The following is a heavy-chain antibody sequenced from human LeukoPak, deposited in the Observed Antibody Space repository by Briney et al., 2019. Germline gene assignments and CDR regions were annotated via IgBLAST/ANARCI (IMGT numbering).Heavy chain of an antibody. CDR2: LSGSGGST. D-gene: IGHD5-24*01. CDR3: AKDRRRDGYNFSFVY. J-gene: IGHJ4*02. V-gene: IGHV3-23*01. CDR1: GFTFSNYA. Sequence: GGSLRLSCAASGFTFSNYAMSWVRQAPGKGLEWVSGLSGSGGSTYYADSVKGRFTISRDNSKNTLYLQMNSLRAEDTAVYYCAKDRRRDGYNFSFVYWGQGTLVTVSS.